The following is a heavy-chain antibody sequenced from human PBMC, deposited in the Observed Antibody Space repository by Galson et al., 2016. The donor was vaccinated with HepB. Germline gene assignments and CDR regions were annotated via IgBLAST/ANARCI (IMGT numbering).Heavy chain of an antibody. V-gene: IGHV2-5*02. CDR2: FYRDDDR. Sequence: PPLVKPTQTLTLTCTFSGFSLTTGRVGVGWIRQPPGKALEWLALFYRDDDRRYNPSLKSRLTITPDPSRDQVILPMTNMDPVDTATYYFAYRGSAGYFSGFDPWGQGTRVTVSS. D-gene: IGHD2-15*01. CDR1: GFSLTTGRVG. CDR3: AYRGSAGYFSGFDP. J-gene: IGHJ5*02.